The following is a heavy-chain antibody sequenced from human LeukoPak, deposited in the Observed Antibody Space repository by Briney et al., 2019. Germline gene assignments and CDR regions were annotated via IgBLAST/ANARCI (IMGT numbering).Heavy chain of an antibody. CDR3: AKYYGSGRIFDY. CDR1: GFTFSSYG. Sequence: GGSLRLSCAASGFTFSSYGMSWVRQAPGKGLEWVSAISGSGGSTYYADSVKGRFTIFRDNSKNTLYLQMNSLRAEDTAVYCCAKYYGSGRIFDYWGQGTLVTVSS. J-gene: IGHJ4*02. CDR2: ISGSGGST. D-gene: IGHD3-10*01. V-gene: IGHV3-23*01.